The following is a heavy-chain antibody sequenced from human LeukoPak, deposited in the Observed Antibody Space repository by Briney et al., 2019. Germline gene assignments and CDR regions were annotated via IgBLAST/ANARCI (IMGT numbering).Heavy chain of an antibody. V-gene: IGHV4-31*03. D-gene: IGHD1-7*01. Sequence: PSETLSLTCTVSGGSISSGGYYWSWIRQHRGKGLEWIGYIYYSGSTYYNPSLKSRVTISVDTSKNQFSLKLSSVTAADTAVYYCARVGGTTIDVLYFDYWGQGTLVTVSS. CDR1: GGSISSGGYY. CDR3: ARVGGTTIDVLYFDY. J-gene: IGHJ4*02. CDR2: IYYSGST.